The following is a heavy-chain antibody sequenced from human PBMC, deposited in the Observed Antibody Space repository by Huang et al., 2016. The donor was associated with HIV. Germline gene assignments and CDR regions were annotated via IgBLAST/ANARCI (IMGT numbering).Heavy chain of an antibody. CDR1: GYSFSSYW. Sequence: VQLVQSGAEVKKPGESLKIYCTGSGYSFSSYWIAWVRQMPGKGLEWMESNCPDDSDPTYSPSFEGQVTISADKSIGTAYLQWSSLKASDTAMYYCARRFSSSSGYFDYWGQGSLVTVSS. CDR2: NCPDDSDP. J-gene: IGHJ4*02. D-gene: IGHD6-6*01. V-gene: IGHV5-51*01. CDR3: ARRFSSSSGYFDY.